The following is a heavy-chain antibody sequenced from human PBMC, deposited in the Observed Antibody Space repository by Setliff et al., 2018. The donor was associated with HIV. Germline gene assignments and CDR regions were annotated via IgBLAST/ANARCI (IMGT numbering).Heavy chain of an antibody. CDR1: SYSITNGNY. D-gene: IGHD3-10*01. Sequence: SETLSLTCLVFSYSITNGNYWAWIRQSPGKGLEWIGSIYSTGHTYYNPSHKSRLTMSVDTAKNRFSLKLISVTAADAAVYYCARDRALRFSKSPSFNYFDVWGQGALVTVSS. J-gene: IGHJ4*02. CDR2: IYSTGHT. V-gene: IGHV4-38-2*02. CDR3: ARDRALRFSKSPSFNYFDV.